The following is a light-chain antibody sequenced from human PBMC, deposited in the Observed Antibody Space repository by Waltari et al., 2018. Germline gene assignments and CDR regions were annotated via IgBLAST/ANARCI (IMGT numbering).Light chain of an antibody. J-gene: IGLJ1*01. V-gene: IGLV1-40*01. CDR2: DNT. CDR3: QSYDSSLRGFYV. CDR1: SPNVGAGYG. Sequence: QSVLTQPPSLSGAPGQRVTISCSRSSPNVGAGYGVRWNQKFPGTAPKLLIYDNTNRPSGVPARSSGSKSGTSASLAITGPQAEDEAHYYCQSYDSSLRGFYVFGTGTKVTV.